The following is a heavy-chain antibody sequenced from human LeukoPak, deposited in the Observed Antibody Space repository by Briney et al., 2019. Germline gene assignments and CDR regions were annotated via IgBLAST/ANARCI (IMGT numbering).Heavy chain of an antibody. CDR1: GGTFSSYA. Sequence: VASVKVSCKASGGTFSSYAISWVRQAPGQGLEWMGRIIPILGIANYAQKFQGRVTITADKSTSTAYMELSSLRSEDTAVYYCARDAPYCSGGSCYGYWGQGTLVTVSS. CDR3: ARDAPYCSGGSCYGY. V-gene: IGHV1-69*04. J-gene: IGHJ4*02. CDR2: IIPILGIA. D-gene: IGHD2-15*01.